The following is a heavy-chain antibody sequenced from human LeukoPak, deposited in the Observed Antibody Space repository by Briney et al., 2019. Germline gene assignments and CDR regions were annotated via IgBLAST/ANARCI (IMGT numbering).Heavy chain of an antibody. V-gene: IGHV4-59*01. Sequence: SETLSLTCTVSGGSISSYYWSWIRQPPGKGLEWIGYIYYSGNTNYNPSLKSRVTISVDTSKNQFSLKLSSVTAADTAVYYCARGFGGSGSYTLDPLNWFDPWGQGTLVTVSS. D-gene: IGHD3-10*01. CDR3: ARGFGGSGSYTLDPLNWFDP. CDR1: GGSISSYY. J-gene: IGHJ5*02. CDR2: IYYSGNT.